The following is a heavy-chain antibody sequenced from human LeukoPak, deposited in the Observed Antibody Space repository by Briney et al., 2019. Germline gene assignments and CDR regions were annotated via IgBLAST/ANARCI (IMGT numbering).Heavy chain of an antibody. CDR2: IGFGDDSA. CDR3: AREHDAGSEY. D-gene: IGHD5-12*01. CDR1: GFTFNNYA. J-gene: IGHJ4*02. V-gene: IGHV3-23*01. Sequence: GGSLRLSCAAPGFTFNNYAMSWVRQAPGKGLEWVSTIGFGDDSAYYADSVKGRFTISRDNAKNSLYLQMNSLRADDTAVYYCAREHDAGSEYWGQGTLVTVSS.